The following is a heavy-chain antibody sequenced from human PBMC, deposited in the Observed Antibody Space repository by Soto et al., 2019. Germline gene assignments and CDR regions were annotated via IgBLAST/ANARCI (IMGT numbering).Heavy chain of an antibody. Sequence: PSETLSLTCAVYGGSFSGYYWSWIRQPPGKGLEWIGEINHSGSTNYNPSLKSRVTISVDTSKNQFSLKLSSVTAADTAVYYCARGIIMITFGGVDRFDPWGQGTLVTVSS. CDR2: INHSGST. CDR3: ARGIIMITFGGVDRFDP. CDR1: GGSFSGYY. J-gene: IGHJ5*02. D-gene: IGHD3-16*01. V-gene: IGHV4-34*01.